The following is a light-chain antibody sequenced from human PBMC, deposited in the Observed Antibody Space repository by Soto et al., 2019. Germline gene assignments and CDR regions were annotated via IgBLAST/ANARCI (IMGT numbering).Light chain of an antibody. CDR1: SGDVGRFDY. CDR3: SSSAGSDTFVV. V-gene: IGLV2-8*01. CDR2: QVN. Sequence: QSALTQPPSASGSPGQSVSISCTGTSGDVGRFDYVSWYQHHPGKAPKLIIYQVNKRPSGVPDRFSGSKSGNTASLTVSGLQTEDDADYYCSSSAGSDTFVVVGRGTKLTVL. J-gene: IGLJ3*02.